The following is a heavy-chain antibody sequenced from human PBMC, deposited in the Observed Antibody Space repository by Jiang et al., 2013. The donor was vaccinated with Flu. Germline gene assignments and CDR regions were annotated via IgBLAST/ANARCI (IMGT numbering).Heavy chain of an antibody. CDR3: TRGDIVVVPAAMGPYYYYGMDV. V-gene: IGHV3-49*03. CDR2: IRSKAYGGTT. D-gene: IGHD2-2*01. Sequence: VQLVESGGGLVQPGRSLRLSCTASGFTFGDYAMSWFRQAPGKGLEWVGFIRSKAYGGTTEYAASVKGRFTISRDDSKSIAYLQMNSLKTEDTAVYYCTRGDIVVVPAAMGPYYYYGMDVWAKGPRSPSP. CDR1: GFTFGDYA. J-gene: IGHJ6*02.